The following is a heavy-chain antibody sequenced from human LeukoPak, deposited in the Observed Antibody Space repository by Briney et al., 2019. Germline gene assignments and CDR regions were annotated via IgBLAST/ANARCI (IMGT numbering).Heavy chain of an antibody. CDR1: GFAFSTFA. V-gene: IGHV3-30*01. CDR3: ARWAYFHDSSGYFFDK. Sequence: PGRSLRLSCPVSGFAFSTFAMHWIRQAPGKGLEWVAVISYDGSNQYYADSVKGRFTISRDNSKTTLYLQMNSLRAEDTAVYYCARWAYFHDSSGYFFDKWGQGTLVTVSS. CDR2: ISYDGSNQ. J-gene: IGHJ4*02. D-gene: IGHD3-22*01.